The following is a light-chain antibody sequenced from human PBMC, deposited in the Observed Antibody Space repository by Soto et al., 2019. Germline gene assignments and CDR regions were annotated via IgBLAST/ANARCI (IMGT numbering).Light chain of an antibody. J-gene: IGKJ2*01. CDR2: GAS. Sequence: ENVLTQSPDILSLSPGERVTLSCRASQSISNNYLAWYQQKPGQAPRVLIYGASSRATGIPDRFSGSGSGTDFTLTISRLQPEDFALYYCQQYGRSRPTFGRGTKLEIK. CDR1: QSISNNY. CDR3: QQYGRSRPT. V-gene: IGKV3-20*01.